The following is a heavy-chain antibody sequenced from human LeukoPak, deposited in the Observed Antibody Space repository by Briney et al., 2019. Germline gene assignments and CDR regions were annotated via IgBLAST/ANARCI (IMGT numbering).Heavy chain of an antibody. D-gene: IGHD3-22*01. Sequence: SETLSLTCAVYGGSFSGYYWSWIRQPPGKGLEWIGEINHSGSTNYNPSLKSRVTISVDTSKNQFSLKLSSVTAADTAVYYRARARRITMIVVPGRLDPWGQGTLVTVSS. V-gene: IGHV4-34*01. CDR3: ARARRITMIVVPGRLDP. CDR1: GGSFSGYY. CDR2: INHSGST. J-gene: IGHJ5*02.